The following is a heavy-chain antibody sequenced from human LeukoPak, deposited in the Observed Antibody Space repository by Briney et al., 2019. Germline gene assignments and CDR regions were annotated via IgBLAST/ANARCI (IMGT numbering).Heavy chain of an antibody. CDR3: ARDFLWFGELDSTGMDV. D-gene: IGHD3-10*01. CDR2: IRSKANSYVT. J-gene: IGHJ6*02. V-gene: IGHV3-73*01. CDR1: GFTFSGSA. Sequence: PGGSLRLSCAASGFTFSGSAMHWVRQASGKGLEWIGRIRSKANSYVTVYAASVTGRFTISRDDSSNTAYLQMNSLRAEDTAVYYCARDFLWFGELDSTGMDVWGQGTTVTVSS.